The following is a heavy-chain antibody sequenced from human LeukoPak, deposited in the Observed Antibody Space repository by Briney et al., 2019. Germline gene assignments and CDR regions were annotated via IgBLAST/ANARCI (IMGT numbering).Heavy chain of an antibody. D-gene: IGHD6-13*01. J-gene: IGHJ4*02. CDR1: GYTFTNYD. CDR3: ARVGSSSWYGFDY. CDR2: MKPNSGNT. Sequence: ASVKVSCKASGYTFTNYDINWVRQATGQGLEWMGYMKPNSGNTGYAQKFQGRVTITRNTSISTAYMELSSLRSEDTAVYYCARVGSSSWYGFDYWGQGTLVTVSS. V-gene: IGHV1-8*01.